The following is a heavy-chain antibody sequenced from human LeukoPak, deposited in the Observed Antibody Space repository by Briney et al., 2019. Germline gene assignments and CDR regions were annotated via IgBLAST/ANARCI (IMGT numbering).Heavy chain of an antibody. V-gene: IGHV3-21*05. CDR1: ASGDDFSSHS. Sequence: GGSLRLSCRASASGDDFSSHSMNWVRQAPGNGLEWISYIHSSGNYIFDADSVKGRFTVSRDNARNSLYLQMNSLSVEDKAMYYCAREWNSRATFDYWGQGTLVTVSS. J-gene: IGHJ4*02. CDR2: IHSSGNYI. CDR3: AREWNSRATFDY. D-gene: IGHD1-1*01.